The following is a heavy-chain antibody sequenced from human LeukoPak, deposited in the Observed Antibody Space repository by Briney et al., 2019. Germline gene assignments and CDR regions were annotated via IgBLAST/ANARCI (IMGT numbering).Heavy chain of an antibody. CDR2: INHSGST. CDR3: ARRSRAAPRIVPSIAVAGKNAYFDY. J-gene: IGHJ4*02. Sequence: GSLRLSCAASGFSFSMYWMTWVRQAPGKGLEWIGEINHSGSTNYNPSLKSRVTISVDTSKNQFSLKLSSVTAADTAVYYCARRSRAAPRIVPSIAVAGKNAYFDYWGQGTLVTVSS. V-gene: IGHV4-34*01. D-gene: IGHD6-19*01. CDR1: GFSFSMYW.